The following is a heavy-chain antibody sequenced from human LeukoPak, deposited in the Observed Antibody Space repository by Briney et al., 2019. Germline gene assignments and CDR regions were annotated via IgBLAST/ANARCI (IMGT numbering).Heavy chain of an antibody. V-gene: IGHV3-7*01. CDR3: LRFHYDSSGYLVPYDY. D-gene: IGHD3-22*01. CDR1: GFIFRTYW. Sequence: GGSLRLSRAASGFIFRTYWMSWVRQVPGKGLEWVANINEAGSGKPYVDSVKGRFFISRDNAKNSVYLEMNSLRVEDTAVYYCLRFHYDSSGYLVPYDYWGQGVQVTVSS. CDR2: INEAGSGK. J-gene: IGHJ4*02.